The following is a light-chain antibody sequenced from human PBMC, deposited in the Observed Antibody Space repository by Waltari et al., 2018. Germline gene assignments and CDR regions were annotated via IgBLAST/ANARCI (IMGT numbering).Light chain of an antibody. CDR1: QSISSY. Sequence: DIQMTQSPSSLSASVGYRVTITCQASQSISSYLNWYQQKPGKAPKLLIYAASSLQSGVPSRFSGSGSGTDFTLTISSLQPEDFATYYCQQSYSTLWTFGQGTKVEIK. CDR3: QQSYSTLWT. J-gene: IGKJ1*01. CDR2: AAS. V-gene: IGKV1-39*01.